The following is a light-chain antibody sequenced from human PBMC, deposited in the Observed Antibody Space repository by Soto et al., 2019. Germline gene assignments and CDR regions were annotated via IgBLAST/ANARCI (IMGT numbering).Light chain of an antibody. Sequence: QSALIQPPSASGSPGQSVTISCTGTSRDVGGYNYVSWYQQHPGKAPKLVMYEVTERPSGVPERFSGSKSGNTASLTVSGLQDEDEAEYYCASYAGNNNFVVFGGGTKVTVL. CDR3: ASYAGNNNFVV. V-gene: IGLV2-8*01. CDR1: SRDVGGYNY. J-gene: IGLJ2*01. CDR2: EVT.